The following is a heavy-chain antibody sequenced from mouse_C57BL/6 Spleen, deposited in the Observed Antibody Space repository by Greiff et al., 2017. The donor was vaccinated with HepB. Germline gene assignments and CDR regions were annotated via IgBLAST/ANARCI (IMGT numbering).Heavy chain of an antibody. CDR3: APLGMDY. V-gene: IGHV1-82*01. D-gene: IGHD3-3*01. Sequence: QVQLQQSGPELVKPGASVKISCKASGYAFSSSWMNWVKQRPGKGLEWIGRIYPGDGDTNYNGKFKGKATLTADKSSSTAYMQLSSLTSEDSAVYFCAPLGMDYWGQGTSVTVSS. J-gene: IGHJ4*01. CDR2: IYPGDGDT. CDR1: GYAFSSSW.